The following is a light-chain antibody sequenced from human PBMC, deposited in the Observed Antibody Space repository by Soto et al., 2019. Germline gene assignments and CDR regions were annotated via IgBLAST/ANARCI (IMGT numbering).Light chain of an antibody. CDR1: KSVDSNY. J-gene: IGKJ4*01. CDR2: GAS. Sequence: EIVLTQSPGTLSLSPGERSTLSCRASKSVDSNYLAWYQHKSGQAPRLLIHGASNRATGVPDRFSGSGSETDFTLTISRQEPEDFAVYYCQHYGSSPRVTFGGGTKVEIK. V-gene: IGKV3-20*01. CDR3: QHYGSSPRVT.